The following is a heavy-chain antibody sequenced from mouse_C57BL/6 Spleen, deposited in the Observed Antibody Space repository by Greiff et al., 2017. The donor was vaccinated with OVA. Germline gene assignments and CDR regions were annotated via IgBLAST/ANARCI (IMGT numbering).Heavy chain of an antibody. J-gene: IGHJ2*01. V-gene: IGHV1-55*01. CDR3: ARYYSNYGDY. CDR2: IYPGSGST. D-gene: IGHD2-5*01. Sequence: QVQLQQPGAELVKPGASVKMSCKASGYTFTSYWITWVKQRPGQGLEWIGDIYPGSGSTNYTEKFKSKATLTVDTSSSTAYMQLSRLISEDSAVYYCARYYSNYGDYWGQGTTLTVSS. CDR1: GYTFTSYW.